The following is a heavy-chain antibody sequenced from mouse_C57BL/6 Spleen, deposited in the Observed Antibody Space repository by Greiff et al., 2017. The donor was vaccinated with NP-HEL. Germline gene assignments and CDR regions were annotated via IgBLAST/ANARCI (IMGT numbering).Heavy chain of an antibody. V-gene: IGHV1-61*01. Sequence: QVQLQQSGAELVRPGSSVKLSCKASGYTFTSYWMDWVKQRPGQGLEWIGNIYPSDSETHYNQKFKDKATLTVDKSSSTAYMQLSSLTSEDSAVYYCARRGYYDYDWFAYWGQGTLVTVSA. CDR2: IYPSDSET. CDR3: ARRGYYDYDWFAY. D-gene: IGHD2-4*01. CDR1: GYTFTSYW. J-gene: IGHJ3*01.